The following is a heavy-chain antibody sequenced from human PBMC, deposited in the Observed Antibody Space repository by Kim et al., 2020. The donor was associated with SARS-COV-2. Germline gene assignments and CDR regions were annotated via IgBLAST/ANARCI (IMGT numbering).Heavy chain of an antibody. J-gene: IGHJ6*02. Sequence: YTVSVKSPITINPDTSKNQFSLQLNSVTPEDTAVYYCARGGLETSYGMDVWGQGTTVTVSS. CDR3: ARGGLETSYGMDV. V-gene: IGHV6-1*01. D-gene: IGHD2-2*01.